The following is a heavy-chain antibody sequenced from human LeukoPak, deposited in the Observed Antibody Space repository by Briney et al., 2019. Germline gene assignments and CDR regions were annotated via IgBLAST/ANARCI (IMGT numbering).Heavy chain of an antibody. CDR1: GFTVSSNY. CDR2: IYSGGST. D-gene: IGHD3-16*01. Sequence: GGSPRLSCAASGFTVSSNYMSWVRQAPGKGLEWDSVIYSGGSTYYAESVKGRFTISRDNSKNTLYLQMNSLRAEDTAVYYCARVIRPRAFDIWGQGTMVTVSS. CDR3: ARVIRPRAFDI. V-gene: IGHV3-66*01. J-gene: IGHJ3*02.